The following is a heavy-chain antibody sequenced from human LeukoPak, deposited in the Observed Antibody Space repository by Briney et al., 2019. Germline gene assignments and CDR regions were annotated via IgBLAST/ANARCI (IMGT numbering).Heavy chain of an antibody. Sequence: PGESLKISCKGSGYSFTSYWIGWVRQMPGKGLEWMGIIYPGDSDTRYSPSFQGQVTISADKSISTAYLQWSSLKASDTAIYYCARRLAVAGNWFDPWGQGTLVTVSS. J-gene: IGHJ5*02. V-gene: IGHV5-51*01. CDR2: IYPGDSDT. CDR1: GYSFTSYW. CDR3: ARRLAVAGNWFDP. D-gene: IGHD6-19*01.